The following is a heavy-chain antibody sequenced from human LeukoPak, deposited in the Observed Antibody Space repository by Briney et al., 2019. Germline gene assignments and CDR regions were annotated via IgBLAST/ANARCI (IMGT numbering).Heavy chain of an antibody. CDR3: ARVPPQITNYYMDV. V-gene: IGHV3-48*04. CDR1: GFTFSSYS. D-gene: IGHD3-3*01. CDR2: ISSSSSTI. Sequence: PGGSLRLSCAASGFTFSSYSMNWVRQAPGKGLEWVSYISSSSSTIYYADSVKGRSTISRDNAKNSLYLQMNSLRAEDTAVYYCARVPPQITNYYMDVWGKGTTVTVSS. J-gene: IGHJ6*03.